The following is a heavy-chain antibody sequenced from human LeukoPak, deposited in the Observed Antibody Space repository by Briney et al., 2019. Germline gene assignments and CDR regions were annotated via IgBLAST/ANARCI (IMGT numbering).Heavy chain of an antibody. CDR2: MNPNSGNT. J-gene: IGHJ4*02. CDR1: GYTFTSYD. CDR3: ARGRSMWRYCSGGSCYRFDY. D-gene: IGHD2-15*01. V-gene: IGHV1-8*01. Sequence: ASVKVSCKASGYTFTSYDINWVRQATGQGLEWMGWMNPNSGNTGYAQKFQGRVTMTRNTSISTAYMELSSLRSEDTAVYYCARGRSMWRYCSGGSCYRFDYWGQGTLVTVSS.